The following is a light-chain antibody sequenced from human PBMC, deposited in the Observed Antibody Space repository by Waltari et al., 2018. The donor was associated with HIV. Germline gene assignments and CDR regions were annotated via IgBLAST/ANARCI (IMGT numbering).Light chain of an antibody. V-gene: IGKV1-9*01. J-gene: IGKJ1*01. Sequence: DIQLTQSPSFLSASVGARVTITCLPGQGISTYLAWYQQKPGKAPKLLIFLASTLQSGVPLRFSGSGSETEFTLTIYSLQPEDFATYYGQQLNTYPRTFGQGTKVEIK. CDR1: QGISTY. CDR3: QQLNTYPRT. CDR2: LAS.